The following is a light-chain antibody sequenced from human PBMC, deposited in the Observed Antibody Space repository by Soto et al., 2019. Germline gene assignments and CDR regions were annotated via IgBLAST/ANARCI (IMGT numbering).Light chain of an antibody. CDR2: EVS. V-gene: IGLV2-8*01. CDR1: SSDVGGYNY. J-gene: IGLJ1*01. CDR3: SSYAGSPLCV. Sequence: QSVLTQPPSASGSPGQSVTISCTGTSSDVGGYNYVSWYQQHPGKAPKLIIYEVSKRPSGVPDRFSGSKSGNTASLTVSGLQAEDEADYYCSSYAGSPLCVFVTGTKV.